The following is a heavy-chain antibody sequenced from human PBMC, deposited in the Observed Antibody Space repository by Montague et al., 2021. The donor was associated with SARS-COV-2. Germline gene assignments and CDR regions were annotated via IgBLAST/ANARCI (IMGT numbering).Heavy chain of an antibody. CDR2: IYHSGST. CDR3: ASSYDSTGHVGY. D-gene: IGHD3-22*01. V-gene: IGHV4-38-2*02. CDR1: GFSISTGYY. Sequence: SETLSLTCTVSGFSISTGYYCGWIRQPPGKGLEWIGSIYHSGSTYYNPPLKSRVTISVDTSKNQFSLKLSSVTAADTAVYYCASSYDSTGHVGYWGQGTLVTVSS. J-gene: IGHJ4*02.